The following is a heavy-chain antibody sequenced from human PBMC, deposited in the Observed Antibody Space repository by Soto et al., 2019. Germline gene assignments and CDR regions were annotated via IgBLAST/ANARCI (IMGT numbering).Heavy chain of an antibody. D-gene: IGHD4-4*01. CDR1: GYTFGRFT. CDR3: ARDPSTINKLIGVWFDP. J-gene: IGHJ5*02. CDR2: IKPISDIA. V-gene: IGHV1-69*13. Sequence: SVKVSCKASGYTFGRFTINWVRRAPGQGLEWMGGIKPISDIANYAQRFQGRVTFTADASTSTVYLELSSLRSEDTAMYYCARDPSTINKLIGVWFDPWGQGTLVTVSS.